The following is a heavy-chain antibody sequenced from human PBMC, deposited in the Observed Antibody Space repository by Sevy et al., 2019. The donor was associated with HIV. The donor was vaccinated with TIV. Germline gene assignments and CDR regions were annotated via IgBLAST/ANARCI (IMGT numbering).Heavy chain of an antibody. J-gene: IGHJ4*02. CDR1: GFTFTSQA. Sequence: GGSLRLSCAASGFTFTSQAMSWVRQAPGKGLEWVSGISSSGASTYYAESAKGRFTISRDNSKSTLYLQMNSLRAEDTALYYCVKVAGSGTYYSRDFDYWGQGTLVTVSS. CDR3: VKVAGSGTYYSRDFDY. CDR2: ISSSGAST. V-gene: IGHV3-23*01. D-gene: IGHD3-10*01.